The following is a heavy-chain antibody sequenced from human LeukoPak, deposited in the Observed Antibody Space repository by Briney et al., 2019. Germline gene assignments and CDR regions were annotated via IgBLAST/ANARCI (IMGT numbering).Heavy chain of an antibody. CDR1: GGSFSGYY. CDR2: INHSGST. J-gene: IGHJ4*02. D-gene: IGHD3-22*01. V-gene: IGHV4-34*01. CDR3: AGADSSGYYWGY. Sequence: PSETLSLTCAVYGGSFSGYYWSWIRQPPGKGLEWIGEINHSGSTNYNPSLKSRVTTSVDTSKNQFSLKLSSVTAADTAVYYCAGADSSGYYWGYWGQGTLVTVSS.